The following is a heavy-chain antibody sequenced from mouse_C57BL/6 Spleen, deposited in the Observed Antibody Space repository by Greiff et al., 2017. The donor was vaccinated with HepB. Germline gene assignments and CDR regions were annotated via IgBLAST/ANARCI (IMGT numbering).Heavy chain of an antibody. CDR2: ISSGGSYT. CDR3: ARRGIYYYCSSYEDFDY. V-gene: IGHV5-6*02. J-gene: IGHJ2*01. Sequence: EVKLVESGGDLVKPGGSLKLSCAASGFTFSSYGMSWVRQTPDKRLEWVATISSGGSYTYYPDSVKGRFTISRDNAKNTLYLRMSSLKSEDTAMYYCARRGIYYYCSSYEDFDYWGQGTTLTVSS. CDR1: GFTFSSYG. D-gene: IGHD1-1*01.